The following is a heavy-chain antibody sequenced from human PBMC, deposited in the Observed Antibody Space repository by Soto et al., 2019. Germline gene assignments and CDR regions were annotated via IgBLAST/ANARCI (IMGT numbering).Heavy chain of an antibody. Sequence: GGSLRLSCAASGFTFSTYWMSCVRQAPGKGLEWVANIKQEGSEKYYVDSVKGRFTISRDDAKNSLYLQMNSLRAEDTAVYYCGRTRVQPLAASNDDWAQATLVTVSS. CDR2: IKQEGSEK. CDR1: GFTFSTYW. CDR3: GRTRVQPLAASNDD. V-gene: IGHV3-7*03. J-gene: IGHJ4*02. D-gene: IGHD6-13*01.